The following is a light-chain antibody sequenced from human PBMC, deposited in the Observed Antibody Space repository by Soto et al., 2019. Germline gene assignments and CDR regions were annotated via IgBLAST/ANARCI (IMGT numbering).Light chain of an antibody. CDR2: GAS. V-gene: IGKV3-20*01. CDR1: QTVIRNY. J-gene: IGKJ5*01. CDR3: QQHGGSPIT. Sequence: EIVLTQSPGTLSLSPGERATLSCRASQTVIRNYLVWHQQKPGQTPRLLVYGASSRATGIPDRFSGSGSGTDFTLTISRLEPEDFAVYYCQQHGGSPITFGQGTRLEIK.